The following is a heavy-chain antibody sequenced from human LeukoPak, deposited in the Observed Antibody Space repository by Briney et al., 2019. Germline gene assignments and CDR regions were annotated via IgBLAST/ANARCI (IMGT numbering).Heavy chain of an antibody. V-gene: IGHV1-2*02. CDR2: INPNIGTT. D-gene: IGHD3-22*01. CDR1: GYTFTDHT. Sequence: ASVKVSCEASGYTFTDHTIHWVRQAPGQGLEWMGWINPNIGTTNYAKRFQGRLTVTRDTSINTAFMELSSLNPDDTAGFYCARRYDSRGPVTFDFWGQGTLVTVSS. J-gene: IGHJ3*01. CDR3: ARRYDSRGPVTFDF.